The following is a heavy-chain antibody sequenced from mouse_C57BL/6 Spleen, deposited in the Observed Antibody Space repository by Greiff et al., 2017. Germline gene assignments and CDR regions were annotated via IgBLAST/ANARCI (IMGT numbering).Heavy chain of an antibody. CDR2: IHPNSGTT. CDR1: GYTFTSYW. CDR3: AREDYYNKRENAMDY. J-gene: IGHJ4*01. Sequence: QVQLQQPGAELVKPGASVKLSCKASGYTFTSYWMHWVKQRPRQGLEWIGMIHPNSGTTNYNEKFKSKATLTVDNSSSTAYMQLSSLTSEDSAVYYCAREDYYNKRENAMDYWGQGTSVTVSS. D-gene: IGHD2-5*01. V-gene: IGHV1-64*01.